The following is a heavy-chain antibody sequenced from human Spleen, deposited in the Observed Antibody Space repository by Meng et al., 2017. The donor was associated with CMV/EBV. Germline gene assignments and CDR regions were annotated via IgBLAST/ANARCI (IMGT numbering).Heavy chain of an antibody. V-gene: IGHV5-51*01. J-gene: IGHJ3*02. Sequence: SGSSFTEYWIGWGRQRPGKGREWMGIIYPGDSETRYSPSCQGQVTISADKSIRTAYLQWSSLKASDTATYYCAKSYTGRSWDAFDMWGQGTMVTVSS. CDR2: IYPGDSET. D-gene: IGHD5-18*01. CDR3: AKSYTGRSWDAFDM. CDR1: GSSFTEYW.